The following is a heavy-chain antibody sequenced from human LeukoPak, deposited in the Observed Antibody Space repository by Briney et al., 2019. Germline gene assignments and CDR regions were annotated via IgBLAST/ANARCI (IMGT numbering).Heavy chain of an antibody. D-gene: IGHD1-26*01. J-gene: IGHJ4*02. CDR2: ISYDGSNK. Sequence: GGSLRLSCAASGFTFSSYWMHWVRQAPGKGLEWVAVISYDGSNKYYADSVKGRFTVSRDNSKNTLYLQMNSLRADDTAVYYCARDRGYSGSYFYYFDYWGQGTLVTVSS. V-gene: IGHV3-30-3*01. CDR3: ARDRGYSGSYFYYFDY. CDR1: GFTFSSYW.